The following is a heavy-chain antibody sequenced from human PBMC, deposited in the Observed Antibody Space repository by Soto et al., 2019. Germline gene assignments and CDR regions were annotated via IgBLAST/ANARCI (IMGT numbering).Heavy chain of an antibody. J-gene: IGHJ3*02. CDR3: AQIADYYSSRYYSPHDAFDI. CDR2: IKQDGSEK. CDR1: GFTFSSYW. V-gene: IGHV3-7*05. D-gene: IGHD3-22*01. Sequence: GGSLRLSCAASGFTFSSYWMSWVRQAPGKGLEWVANIKQDGSEKYYVDSVKGRFTISRDNAKNSLYLQMNSLRAEDTAVYYCAQIADYYSSRYYSPHDAFDIWAQGTMVTVS.